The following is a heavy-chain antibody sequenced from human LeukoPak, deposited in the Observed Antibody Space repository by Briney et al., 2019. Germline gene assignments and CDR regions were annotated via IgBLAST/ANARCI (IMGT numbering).Heavy chain of an antibody. CDR2: INHSGST. J-gene: IGHJ5*02. D-gene: IGHD6-13*01. V-gene: IGHV4-34*01. Sequence: SETLSLTCAVYGGSFSDYYWSWIRQPPGKGLEWIGEINHSGSTNYNPSLKSRVTISVDMSKNQFPLKLSSVTAADTAVYYCARQYSNNWYDDRGWFDPWGQGTLVTVSS. CDR1: GGSFSDYY. CDR3: ARQYSNNWYDDRGWFDP.